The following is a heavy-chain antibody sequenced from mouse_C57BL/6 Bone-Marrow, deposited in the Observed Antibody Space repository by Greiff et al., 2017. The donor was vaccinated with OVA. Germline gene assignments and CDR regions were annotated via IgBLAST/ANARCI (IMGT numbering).Heavy chain of an antibody. Sequence: EVQVVESGGGLVKPGGSLKLSCAASGFTFSSYTMSWVRQTPEKRLEWVATISGGGGNTYYPDSVKGRFTLSRDNAKNTLYLQMSSLMSEDTALYYCARHGTGGFDDWGQGTTLTVSS. CDR3: ARHGTGGFDD. V-gene: IGHV5-9*01. D-gene: IGHD3-3*01. CDR2: ISGGGGNT. CDR1: GFTFSSYT. J-gene: IGHJ2*01.